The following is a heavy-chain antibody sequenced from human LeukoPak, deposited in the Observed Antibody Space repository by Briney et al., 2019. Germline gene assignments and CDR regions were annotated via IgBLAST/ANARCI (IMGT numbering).Heavy chain of an antibody. J-gene: IGHJ4*02. CDR1: GYTFTDYY. V-gene: IGHV1-2*02. D-gene: IGHD3-10*01. Sequence: ASLKVSCKASGYTFTDYYMHWVRQAPGHGLEWMGWIYPDSGGTNYAQKFQGRVTMTRDKSISTAYMGLSRLTSDDTAVYYCARGRSDYYLDSWGQGTLVAVSS. CDR2: IYPDSGGT. CDR3: ARGRSDYYLDS.